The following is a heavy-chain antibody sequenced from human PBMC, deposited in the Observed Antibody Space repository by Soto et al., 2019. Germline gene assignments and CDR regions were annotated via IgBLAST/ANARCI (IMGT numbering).Heavy chain of an antibody. Sequence: SETLSLTCAVYGGSFSGYYWIWIRQPPGKGLEWIGYIYYSGSTNYNPSLKSRVTISVDTSKNQFSLKLSSVTAADTAVYYCARDPGSGSYYGWFDPWGQGTLVTVSS. CDR2: IYYSGST. J-gene: IGHJ5*02. CDR1: GGSFSGYY. D-gene: IGHD3-10*01. CDR3: ARDPGSGSYYGWFDP. V-gene: IGHV4-59*01.